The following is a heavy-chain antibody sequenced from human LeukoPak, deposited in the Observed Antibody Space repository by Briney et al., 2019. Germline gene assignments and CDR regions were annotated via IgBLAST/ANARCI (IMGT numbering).Heavy chain of an antibody. J-gene: IGHJ4*02. Sequence: ASLKVSCKPSGYTFASYGVTCVRHAPGQGVEWMGRISAYNGNTNYAQKLQGRVTMTTDTSTSTAYMELRSLRSDDTAGYYCARQVDSTMALPDYWGQGTLVTVSS. CDR3: ARQVDSTMALPDY. V-gene: IGHV1-18*01. CDR2: ISAYNGNT. D-gene: IGHD3-10*01. CDR1: GYTFASYG.